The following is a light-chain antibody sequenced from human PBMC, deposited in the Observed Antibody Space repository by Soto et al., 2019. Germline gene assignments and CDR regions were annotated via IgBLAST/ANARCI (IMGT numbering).Light chain of an antibody. CDR3: EAWDYSLNGYV. CDR2: SNN. J-gene: IGLJ1*01. Sequence: QSVLTQPPSASGTPGQRVTISCSGSSSNIGSNTVHWYQQLTGTAPTLLIYSNNQRPSGVPDRFSGSKSGTSASLAISGFQSEDEADYYCEAWDYSLNGYVFGTGTKLTVL. V-gene: IGLV1-44*01. CDR1: SSNIGSNT.